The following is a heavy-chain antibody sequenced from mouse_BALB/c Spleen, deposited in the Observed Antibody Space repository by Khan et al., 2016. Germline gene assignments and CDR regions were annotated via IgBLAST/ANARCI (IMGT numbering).Heavy chain of an antibody. Sequence: QVQLQQSGAELMKPGASGKISCKATGYTFSSYWIEWVKQRPGHGLEWIGEILPRSGTTNYNEKFKGKATFTADTSSNTAYMQLSSLTSEDSAVHYCARRSNPDYWGQGTTLTVSS. J-gene: IGHJ2*01. CDR1: GYTFSSYW. CDR2: ILPRSGTT. CDR3: ARRSNPDY. V-gene: IGHV1-9*01. D-gene: IGHD4-1*01.